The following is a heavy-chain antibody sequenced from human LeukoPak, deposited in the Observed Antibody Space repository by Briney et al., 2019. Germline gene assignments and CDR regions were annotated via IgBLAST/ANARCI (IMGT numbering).Heavy chain of an antibody. D-gene: IGHD5-18*01. Sequence: ATVKVSCKASGYTFTGYYMHWVRQAPGRGLEWMGWINPNSGGTNYAQKFQGRVTMTRDTSISTAYMELSRLRSDDTAVYYCARDVDTAMVTLGYWGQGTLVTVSS. J-gene: IGHJ4*02. CDR3: ARDVDTAMVTLGY. V-gene: IGHV1-2*02. CDR2: INPNSGGT. CDR1: GYTFTGYY.